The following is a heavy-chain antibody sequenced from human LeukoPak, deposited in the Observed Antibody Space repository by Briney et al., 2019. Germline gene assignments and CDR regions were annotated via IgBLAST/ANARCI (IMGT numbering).Heavy chain of an antibody. Sequence: GSLRLSCAASGFTFSSYAMSWVRQAPGKGLEWVSAISGSGGSTYYADSVKGRFTISRDNSKNTLYLQMNSLRAEDTAVYYCATHPYYDFWSGYYPDYWGQGTLVTVSS. V-gene: IGHV3-23*01. D-gene: IGHD3-3*01. CDR3: ATHPYYDFWSGYYPDY. J-gene: IGHJ4*02. CDR1: GFTFSSYA. CDR2: ISGSGGST.